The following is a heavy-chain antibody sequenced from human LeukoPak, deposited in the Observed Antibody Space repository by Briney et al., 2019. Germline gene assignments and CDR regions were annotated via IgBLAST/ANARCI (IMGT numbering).Heavy chain of an antibody. V-gene: IGHV3-48*04. J-gene: IGHJ4*02. Sequence: GGSPRLSCAASRFTFSSYNMNWVRQAPGKGLEWISHISASSGTIYYADSVKGRFTISRDNAKDSLYLQMNSLRAEDTAVYYCSRESRPAALDYWGQGTLVTVSS. CDR3: SRESRPAALDY. D-gene: IGHD2-2*01. CDR2: ISASSGTI. CDR1: RFTFSSYN.